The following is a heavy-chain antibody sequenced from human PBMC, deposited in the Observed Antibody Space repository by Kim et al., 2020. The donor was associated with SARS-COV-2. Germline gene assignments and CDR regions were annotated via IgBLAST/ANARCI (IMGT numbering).Heavy chain of an antibody. Sequence: SETLSLTCTVSGGSISSSSYYWGWIRQPPGKGLEWIGSIYYSGSTYYNPSLKSRVTISVDTSKNQFSLKLSSVTAADTAVYYCAGEEAAGKYDYYYGMDVWGQGTTITVSS. CDR2: IYYSGST. V-gene: IGHV4-39*01. CDR3: AGEEAAGKYDYYYGMDV. CDR1: GGSISSSSYY. J-gene: IGHJ6*02. D-gene: IGHD6-13*01.